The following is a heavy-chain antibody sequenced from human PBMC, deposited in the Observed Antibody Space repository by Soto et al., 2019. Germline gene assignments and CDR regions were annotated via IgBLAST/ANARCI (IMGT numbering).Heavy chain of an antibody. CDR3: ARDLASGAKFDY. CDR2: ISSSSSYI. V-gene: IGHV3-21*01. CDR1: GFTFSSYS. D-gene: IGHD2-8*02. J-gene: IGHJ4*02. Sequence: PGGSLRLSCAASGFTFSSYSMNWVRQAPGKGLEWVSSISSSSSYIYYADSVKGRFTISRDNAKNSLYLQMNSLRAEDTAVYYCARDLASGAKFDYWGQGTLVTVSS.